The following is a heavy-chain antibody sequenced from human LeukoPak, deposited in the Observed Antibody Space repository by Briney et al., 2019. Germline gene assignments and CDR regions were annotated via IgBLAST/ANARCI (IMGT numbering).Heavy chain of an antibody. CDR1: GYTFSSYG. Sequence: ASVKVSCKASGYTFSSYGINWVRQAPGQGLEWMGWISGYNGNTNYAQSLQGRITVTKDTSTSTVYMELRSLRSDDTAVYYCAREEGHFGVVTIDYWGQGTLVTVSS. CDR3: AREEGHFGVVTIDY. J-gene: IGHJ4*02. CDR2: ISGYNGNT. D-gene: IGHD3-3*01. V-gene: IGHV1-18*01.